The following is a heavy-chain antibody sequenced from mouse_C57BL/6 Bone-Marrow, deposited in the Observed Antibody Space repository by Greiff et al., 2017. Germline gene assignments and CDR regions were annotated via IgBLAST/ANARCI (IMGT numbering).Heavy chain of an antibody. CDR1: GFNIKDDY. Sequence: EVQLQQSGAELVRPGASVKLSCTASGFNIKDDYMHWVKQRPEQGLEWIGWIDPENGDTEYASKFQGKAPITADPSSNTAYLQLRSLTSEDTAVYYCTTGYYGSSFLAYWGQGTLVTVSA. CDR3: TTGYYGSSFLAY. D-gene: IGHD1-1*01. CDR2: IDPENGDT. J-gene: IGHJ3*01. V-gene: IGHV14-4*01.